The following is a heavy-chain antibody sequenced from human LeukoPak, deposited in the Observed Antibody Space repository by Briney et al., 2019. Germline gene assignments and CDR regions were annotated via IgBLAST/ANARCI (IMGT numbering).Heavy chain of an antibody. CDR2: ISGSGGST. V-gene: IGHV3-23*01. CDR1: GFPFSSYS. CDR3: AKDFYYYDGSGYYTVTYYFDY. D-gene: IGHD3-22*01. J-gene: IGHJ4*02. Sequence: GSLSLSCAASGFPFSSYSMNWVRQAPGKGLEWVSAISGSGGSTYYADSVKGRFTISRDNSKNTLYLQMNSLRAEDTAVHYCAKDFYYYDGSGYYTVTYYFDYWGQGTLVTVSS.